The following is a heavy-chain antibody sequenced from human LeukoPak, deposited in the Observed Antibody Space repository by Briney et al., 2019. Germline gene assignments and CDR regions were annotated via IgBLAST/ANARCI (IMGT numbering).Heavy chain of an antibody. CDR3: ARASRIAAVLYYFDY. CDR2: IYYSGST. D-gene: IGHD6-13*01. Sequence: PSETLSLTCTVSGGSISSSSYYWGWIRQPPGKGLEWIGSIYYSGSTYYNPSLKSRVTISVDTSKNQFSLKLSSVTAADTAVYYCARASRIAAVLYYFDYWGQGTLVTVSS. J-gene: IGHJ4*02. CDR1: GGSISSSSYY. V-gene: IGHV4-39*07.